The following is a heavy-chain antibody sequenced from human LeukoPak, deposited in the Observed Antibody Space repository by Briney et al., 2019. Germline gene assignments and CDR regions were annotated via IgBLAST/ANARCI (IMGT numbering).Heavy chain of an antibody. CDR1: GFTFSSYA. V-gene: IGHV3-23*01. CDR2: ISGSGGST. D-gene: IGHD2-15*01. CDR3: AAYCSGGSCYSSDY. Sequence: PGGSLRLSCAASGFTFSSYAMSWVRQAPGKGLEWVSAISGSGGSTYYADSVKGRFTISRDNSKNTLYLRMNSLRAEDTAVYYCAAYCSGGSCYSSDYWGQGTLVTVSS. J-gene: IGHJ4*02.